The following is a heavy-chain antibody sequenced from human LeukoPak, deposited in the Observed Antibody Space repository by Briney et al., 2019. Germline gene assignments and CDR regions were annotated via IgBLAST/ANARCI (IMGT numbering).Heavy chain of an antibody. V-gene: IGHV1-69*06. Sequence: SVKVSCKASVGTFSSYAISWVRQAPGQGLEWMGGIIPIFGTANYAQKFQGRVTITADKSTSTAYMELSSLRSEDTAVYYCASGYSSGWYDFYYYMDVWGKGTTVTVSS. CDR2: IIPIFGTA. CDR1: VGTFSSYA. CDR3: ASGYSSGWYDFYYYMDV. J-gene: IGHJ6*03. D-gene: IGHD6-19*01.